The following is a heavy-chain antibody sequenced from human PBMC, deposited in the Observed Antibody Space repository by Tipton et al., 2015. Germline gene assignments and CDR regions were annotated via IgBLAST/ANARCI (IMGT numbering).Heavy chain of an antibody. CDR1: GYSLTGLS. CDR2: FDPEDGKT. J-gene: IGHJ4*02. CDR3: ASPPIWTATFPNCFAS. V-gene: IGHV1-24*01. Sequence: QLVQSGPEVNKPGASVKVSCKVSGYSLTGLSMHWVRQAPGKGLEWMGGFDPEDGKTIYAQKFQGRVTLTEDTSTDTAYMELSSLRSDDTAMYFCASPPIWTATFPNCFASWGQGTLVTVSS. D-gene: IGHD3/OR15-3a*01.